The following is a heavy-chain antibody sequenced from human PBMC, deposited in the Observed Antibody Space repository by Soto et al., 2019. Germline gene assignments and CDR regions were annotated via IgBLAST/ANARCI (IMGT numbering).Heavy chain of an antibody. CDR1: GGSISSYY. J-gene: IGHJ6*02. V-gene: IGHV4-4*07. CDR3: ASGFGYYYYGMDV. CDR2: IYTSGST. Sequence: SETLSLTCTVSGGSISSYYCSWIRHPAGKGLEWIVRIYTSGSTNYNPSLKSRVTMSVDTSKNQFSLKLSSVTAADTAVYYCASGFGYYYYGMDVWGQGTTVTVSS. D-gene: IGHD3-16*01.